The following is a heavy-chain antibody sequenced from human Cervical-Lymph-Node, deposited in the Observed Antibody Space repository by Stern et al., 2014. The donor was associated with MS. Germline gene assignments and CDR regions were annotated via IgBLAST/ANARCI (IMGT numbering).Heavy chain of an antibody. J-gene: IGHJ4*02. CDR2: ISGYNGNT. Sequence: QVQLVQSGAEVKKPGASVKVSCKTSAYNFTNYGVTWVRRAPGQGLEWMGWISGYNGNTKYEQKFQGRVAMTTDTSQKPAYMELRSLGSSDPAVYYCARAGYDGSGLSDFWGQGTLVTVSS. D-gene: IGHD3-22*01. CDR3: ARAGYDGSGLSDF. V-gene: IGHV1-18*01. CDR1: AYNFTNYG.